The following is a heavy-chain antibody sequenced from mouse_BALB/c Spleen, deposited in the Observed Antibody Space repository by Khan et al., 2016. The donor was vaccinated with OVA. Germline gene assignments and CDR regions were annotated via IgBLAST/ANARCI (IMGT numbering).Heavy chain of an antibody. D-gene: IGHD1-1*01. CDR1: GYIFTNYG. Sequence: QIQLVQSGPELKKPGETVKISCKASGYIFTNYGMNWVKQAPGQGLKWMGWINTYTGAPTYADDLRGRFVFSLDTSASTAYLQINNLTNETTATYFCDRGALYYGRGKIASFAYWGQGTLVTVSA. J-gene: IGHJ3*01. V-gene: IGHV9-3-1*01. CDR3: DRGALYYGRGKIASFAY. CDR2: INTYTGAP.